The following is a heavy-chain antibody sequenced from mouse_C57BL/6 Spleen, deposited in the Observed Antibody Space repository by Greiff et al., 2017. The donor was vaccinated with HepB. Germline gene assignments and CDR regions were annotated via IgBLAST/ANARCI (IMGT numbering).Heavy chain of an antibody. CDR3: ARDPVYYDYDGGFAY. J-gene: IGHJ3*01. V-gene: IGHV3-6*01. Sequence: EVKLLESGPGLVKPSQSLSLTCSVTGYSITSGYYWNWIRQFPGNKLEWMGYISYDGSNNYNPSLKNRISITRDTSKNQFFLKLNSVTTEDTATYYCARDPVYYDYDGGFAYWGQGTLVTVSA. D-gene: IGHD2-4*01. CDR2: ISYDGSN. CDR1: GYSITSGYY.